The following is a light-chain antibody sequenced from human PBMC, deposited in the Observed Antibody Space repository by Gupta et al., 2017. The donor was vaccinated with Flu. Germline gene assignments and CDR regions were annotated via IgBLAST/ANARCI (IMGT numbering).Light chain of an antibody. V-gene: IGLV1-44*01. CDR1: SNIGSNV. Sequence: SNIGSNVGSWYQHRPGTAPRLLIYKDNQRPSGVPDRFSGSKAGTAASLAIGGLQSEDEADYYWAAGDDSLTALSADDRLTGLWVFGGGTKLTVL. CDR3: AAGDDSLTALSADDRLTGLWV. CDR2: KDN. J-gene: IGLJ3*02.